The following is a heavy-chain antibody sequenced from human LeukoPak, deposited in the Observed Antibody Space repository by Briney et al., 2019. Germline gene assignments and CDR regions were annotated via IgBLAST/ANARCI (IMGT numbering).Heavy chain of an antibody. V-gene: IGHV1-18*01. J-gene: IGHJ4*02. CDR1: GYTLSSYG. D-gene: IGHD5-18*01. Sequence: GASVKVSCKASGYTLSSYGISWVRQAPGQGLEWMGWISAYDGNTDYAQNLQGRVTMTTDTSTSTAYMELRSLRSDDTAVYYCARAVRGYSYAYLPYWGQGTLVTVSS. CDR3: ARAVRGYSYAYLPY. CDR2: ISAYDGNT.